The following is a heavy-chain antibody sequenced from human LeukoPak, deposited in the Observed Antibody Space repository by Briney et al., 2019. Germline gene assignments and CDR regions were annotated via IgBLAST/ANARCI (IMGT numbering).Heavy chain of an antibody. Sequence: SETLSLTCTVSGGSISSYYWSWIRQPPGKGLEWIGYIYNSGSTNYNASLKSRVTISVDTSKNQFSLKLSSATAADTAVYYCARSRVFYGTFDYWGQGTLVTVSS. V-gene: IGHV4-59*01. J-gene: IGHJ4*02. D-gene: IGHD4-17*01. CDR3: ARSRVFYGTFDY. CDR2: IYNSGST. CDR1: GGSISSYY.